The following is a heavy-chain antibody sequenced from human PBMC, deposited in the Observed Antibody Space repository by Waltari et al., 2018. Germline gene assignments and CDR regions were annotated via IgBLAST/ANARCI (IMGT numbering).Heavy chain of an antibody. CDR1: GGSIRLSSYY. Sequence: QLQLQESGPGLVKPSETLSLTCTVSGGSIRLSSYYWGWIRQPPGKGLEWIGSIYYSGSTYYNPSLKSRVTISVDTSKNQFSLKLSAVTAADTAVYYCARRVYDAFDIWGQGTMVTVSS. CDR3: ARRVYDAFDI. V-gene: IGHV4-39*01. CDR2: IYYSGST. J-gene: IGHJ3*02. D-gene: IGHD6-13*01.